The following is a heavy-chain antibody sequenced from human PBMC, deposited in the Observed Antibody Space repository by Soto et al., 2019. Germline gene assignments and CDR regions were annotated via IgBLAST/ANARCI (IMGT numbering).Heavy chain of an antibody. V-gene: IGHV3-23*01. CDR2: VSATGHTT. J-gene: IGHJ5*02. Sequence: DVQLLESGGGLVQPGGSLRLSCVASGFMFSGYAMSWVRQAPGKGLEWVSGVSATGHTTYYADSVKGRFTISRDNFKNTLFLLMSSLRAEDTAVYYCARDVSDDFWSGPYHWGQGTLVTVSS. CDR1: GFMFSGYA. CDR3: ARDVSDDFWSGPYH. D-gene: IGHD3-3*01.